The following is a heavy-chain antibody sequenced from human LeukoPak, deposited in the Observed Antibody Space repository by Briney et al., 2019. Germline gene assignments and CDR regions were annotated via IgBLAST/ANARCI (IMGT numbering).Heavy chain of an antibody. Sequence: SETLSLTCAVYGGSFSCYYWSWIRQPPGKGLEWIGEINHSGSTNYNPSLKSRVAISVDTSKNQFSLKLSSVTAADTAVYYCARGAPSVLELFYYYYMDVWGKGTTVTVSS. V-gene: IGHV4-34*01. D-gene: IGHD1-7*01. CDR3: ARGAPSVLELFYYYYMDV. J-gene: IGHJ6*03. CDR2: INHSGST. CDR1: GGSFSCYY.